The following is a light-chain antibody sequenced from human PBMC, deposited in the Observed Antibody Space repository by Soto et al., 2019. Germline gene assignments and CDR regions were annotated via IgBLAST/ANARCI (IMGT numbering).Light chain of an antibody. V-gene: IGKV3-20*01. CDR3: QQYGSSRT. J-gene: IGKJ1*01. CDR2: GAS. CDR1: QSVSSSY. Sequence: EIVLTQSPGTLSLSPGERATLSCRASQSVSSSYLAWYQQKPGQAPRLLIYGASSRATGIPDRFSGSGSGTDFTLTISRLEPEYFALSYCQQYGSSRTFGQGTKVEIK.